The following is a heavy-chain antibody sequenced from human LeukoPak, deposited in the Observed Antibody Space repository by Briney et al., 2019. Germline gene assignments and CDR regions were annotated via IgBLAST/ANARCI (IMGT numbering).Heavy chain of an antibody. CDR2: IYDTGTT. D-gene: IGHD6-19*01. V-gene: IGHV4-59*08. J-gene: IGHJ4*02. Sequence: SETLSLTCTVSGGSISGFVWSWIRQPPGEGLDYIGFIYDTGTTNCNPLLKSRVTLSVDTSRNQFSLNLNSVTAADTAVYFCARLAKGDQWLAYYFDYWGQGALVTVSS. CDR3: ARLAKGDQWLAYYFDY. CDR1: GGSISGFV.